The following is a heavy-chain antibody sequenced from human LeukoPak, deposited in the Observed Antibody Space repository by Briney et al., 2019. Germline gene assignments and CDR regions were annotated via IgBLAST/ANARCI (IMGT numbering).Heavy chain of an antibody. CDR3: ASGYYYYGSGSFLSPFDY. J-gene: IGHJ4*02. CDR2: ISSSGSTI. V-gene: IGHV3-11*01. CDR1: GFTFSDYY. Sequence: PGGSLRLSCAASGFTFSDYYMSWIRQAPGKGLEWVSYISSSGSTIYYADSVKGRFTISRDNAKNSLYLQMNSLRAEDTAVYYCASGYYYYGSGSFLSPFDYWGQGTLVTVSS. D-gene: IGHD3-10*01.